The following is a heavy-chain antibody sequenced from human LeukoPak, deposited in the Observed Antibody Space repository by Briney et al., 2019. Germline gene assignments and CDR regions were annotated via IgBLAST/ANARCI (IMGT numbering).Heavy chain of an antibody. D-gene: IGHD1-1*01. CDR2: ISSGSSYI. Sequence: GGSLRLSCAASGFTFKNYGMNWVRQAPGKGLEWVPSISSGSSYIDYADSLQGRFTISRDNAKSSLYLQMNSLRGEDTAVYYCARSKGGAQREYGMDVWGQGTTVTVSS. CDR1: GFTFKNYG. V-gene: IGHV3-21*06. CDR3: ARSKGGAQREYGMDV. J-gene: IGHJ6*02.